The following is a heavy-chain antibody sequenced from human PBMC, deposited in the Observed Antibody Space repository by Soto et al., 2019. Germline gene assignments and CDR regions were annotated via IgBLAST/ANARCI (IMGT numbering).Heavy chain of an antibody. J-gene: IGHJ5*01. Sequence: PSETLSLTCTVSGGSISSYYWSWIRQPAGKGMEWIGRIHTTDGTNYNPSLKSRVTMSIDTSNSQFSLKLSSLTAADTAVYYCARVRQGCSANNCYFDPWGQGTQVTVSS. D-gene: IGHD1-1*01. V-gene: IGHV4-4*07. CDR2: IHTTDGT. CDR3: ARVRQGCSANNCYFDP. CDR1: GGSISSYY.